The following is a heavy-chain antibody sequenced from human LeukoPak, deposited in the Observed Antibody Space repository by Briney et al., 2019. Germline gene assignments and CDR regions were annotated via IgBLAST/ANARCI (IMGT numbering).Heavy chain of an antibody. CDR3: ERHGERGYSYGHDY. D-gene: IGHD5-18*01. CDR2: LYYSGST. V-gene: IGHV4-39*01. J-gene: IGHJ4*02. CDR1: GGSISSRSNY. Sequence: SETLSLTCTVSGGSISSRSNYWGWIRQPPGKGLEWIGSLYYSGSTYYNPSLKSRVTISVDTSKNQLSLKLSSVTAADTAVYYCERHGERGYSYGHDYWGQGTLVTVSS.